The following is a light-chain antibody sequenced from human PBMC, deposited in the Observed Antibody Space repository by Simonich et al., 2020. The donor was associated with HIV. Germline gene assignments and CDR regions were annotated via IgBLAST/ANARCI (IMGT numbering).Light chain of an antibody. Sequence: QSALPQPASVSGSPGQSITISCTGTSSDVGGFKFFSWYQQTPGNAPKLMIYEGSERPSGVSNRFSGSKSGNTASLTISGLQAEDEADYYCCSYAGSSTAVFGGGTQLTVL. V-gene: IGLV2-23*01. J-gene: IGLJ7*01. CDR2: EGS. CDR1: SSDVGGFKF. CDR3: CSYAGSSTAV.